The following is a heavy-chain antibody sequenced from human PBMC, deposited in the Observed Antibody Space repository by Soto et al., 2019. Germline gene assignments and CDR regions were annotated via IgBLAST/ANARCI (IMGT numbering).Heavy chain of an antibody. D-gene: IGHD1-26*01. CDR1: GGSVSSGSYY. V-gene: IGHV4-61*01. Sequence: QVQLQESGPGLVKPSETLSLTCTVSGGSVSSGSYYWSWIRQPPGKGLEWIGYIYYSGSTNYNPSLKSRVTISVDTSKNQFSLKLSSVTAADTAVYYCARGSGVGATTAYYFDYWGQGTLVTVSS. J-gene: IGHJ4*02. CDR2: IYYSGST. CDR3: ARGSGVGATTAYYFDY.